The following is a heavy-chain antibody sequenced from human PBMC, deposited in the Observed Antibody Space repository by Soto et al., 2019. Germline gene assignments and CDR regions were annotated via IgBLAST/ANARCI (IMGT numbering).Heavy chain of an antibody. CDR2: ISWNSGSI. Sequence: EVQLVESGGGLVQPGRSLRLSWAASGFTFDDYAMHWVRQAPGKGLEWVSGISWNSGSIGYADSVKGRFTISRDNAKNSLYLQMNSLRAEDTALYYSAMFGELFRWCQGTLVTVSS. V-gene: IGHV3-9*01. CDR1: GFTFDDYA. J-gene: IGHJ4*02. CDR3: AMFGELFR. D-gene: IGHD3-10*02.